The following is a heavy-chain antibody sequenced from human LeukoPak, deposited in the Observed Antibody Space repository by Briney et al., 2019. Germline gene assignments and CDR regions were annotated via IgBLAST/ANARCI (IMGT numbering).Heavy chain of an antibody. V-gene: IGHV3-66*01. CDR3: ARVPSGDAFDI. Sequence: GGSLRLSCAASGFTVSSNYMSWVRQAPGKGLEWVSVIYSGGSTYYADSVKGRFTISRDNSKNTLYLQMNSLRAEDTAVYYCARVPSGDAFDIWGQGTMATVSS. J-gene: IGHJ3*02. CDR2: IYSGGST. D-gene: IGHD2-2*01. CDR1: GFTVSSNY.